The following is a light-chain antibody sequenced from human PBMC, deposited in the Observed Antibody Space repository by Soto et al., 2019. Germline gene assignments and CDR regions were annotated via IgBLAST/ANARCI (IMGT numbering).Light chain of an antibody. CDR3: QTWGTGIQV. Sequence: QPVLTQSPSASASLGASVKNTCTLSSGHSSYAIAWHQQQPEKGPRYLMKLNSDGSHSKGDGIPDRFSGSSSGAERYLTISSLQSEDEADYYCQTWGTGIQVFGGGTKLTVL. CDR1: SGHSSYA. CDR2: LNSDGSH. J-gene: IGLJ2*01. V-gene: IGLV4-69*01.